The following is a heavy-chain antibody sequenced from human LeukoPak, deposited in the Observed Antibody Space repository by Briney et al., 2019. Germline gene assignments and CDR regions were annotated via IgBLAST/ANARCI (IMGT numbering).Heavy chain of an antibody. CDR3: ASYRGRQVEYSSSPPFDY. CDR2: IYYSGST. CDR1: GGSISSGGYY. J-gene: IGHJ4*02. V-gene: IGHV4-31*03. Sequence: SETLSLTCTVSGGSISSGGYYWSWIRQHPGKGLEWIGCIYYSGSTYYNPSLKSRVTISVDTSKNQFSLKLSSVTAADTAVYYCASYRGRQVEYSSSPPFDYWGQGTLVTVSS. D-gene: IGHD6-6*01.